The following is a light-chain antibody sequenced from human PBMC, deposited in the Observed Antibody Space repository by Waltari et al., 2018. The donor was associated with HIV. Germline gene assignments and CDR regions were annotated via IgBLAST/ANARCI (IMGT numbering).Light chain of an antibody. CDR3: SSYTSNDTVL. CDR2: EVV. V-gene: IGLV2-14*01. Sequence: HSALTQPASVSASPGPSITLSSTGTNSSFCISNSFSWYQQPPGKVPKVILYEVVSRPSGVSHRFSGSQSGNTASLTISGLQAEDEADYYCSSYTSNDTVLFGGGTKVTVL. J-gene: IGLJ2*01. CDR1: NSSFCISNS.